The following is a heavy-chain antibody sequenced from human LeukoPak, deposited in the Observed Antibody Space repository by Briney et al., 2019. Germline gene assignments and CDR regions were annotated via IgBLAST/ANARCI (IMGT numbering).Heavy chain of an antibody. CDR2: IYPGDSDT. V-gene: IGHV5-51*01. J-gene: IGHJ4*02. CDR1: GYSFTSYW. D-gene: IGHD3-22*01. CDR3: ARHTAIWNYDSSGYLDY. Sequence: PGESLKISCKGSGYSFTSYWIGWVRQMPGKGLEWMGIIYPGDSDTRYSPSFQAQVTISADKSISTAYLQWSSLKASDTAMYYCARHTAIWNYDSSGYLDYWGQGTLVTVSS.